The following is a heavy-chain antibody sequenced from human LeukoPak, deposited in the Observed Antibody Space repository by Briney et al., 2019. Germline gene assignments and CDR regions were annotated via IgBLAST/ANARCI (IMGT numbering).Heavy chain of an antibody. J-gene: IGHJ3*02. Sequence: GGSLRLSCAASGFTLSSYAMSWVRQAPGKGLEWVSAISDTGNTYHADSVKGRFTISRDNSKNTLYLQMNSLRAEDTAVYYCARDTRTTVVTAHSDAFDIWGQGTMVTVSS. CDR2: ISDTGNT. V-gene: IGHV3-23*01. CDR3: ARDTRTTVVTAHSDAFDI. D-gene: IGHD2-21*02. CDR1: GFTLSSYA.